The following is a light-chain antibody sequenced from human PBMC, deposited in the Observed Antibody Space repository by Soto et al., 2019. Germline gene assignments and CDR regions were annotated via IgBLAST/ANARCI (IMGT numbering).Light chain of an antibody. CDR3: QQYYGFPPLT. CDR2: HAS. J-gene: IGKJ5*01. Sequence: DIQMSQSTYSLSASLGDRVTITCQASQNITNNLSWYQQKPGKAPNLLIYHASKLAKGVTSRFSGSGSGTDFSFIITSLQREDLATYYCQQYYGFPPLTFGQGTRLEIK. V-gene: IGKV1-33*01. CDR1: QNITNN.